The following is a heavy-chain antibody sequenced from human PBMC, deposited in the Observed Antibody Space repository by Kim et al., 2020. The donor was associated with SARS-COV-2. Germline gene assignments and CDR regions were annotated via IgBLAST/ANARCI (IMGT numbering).Heavy chain of an antibody. D-gene: IGHD2-21*02. Sequence: YAVSVKSRITINPDTSKNQFSLQLNSVTPEDTAVYYCARDLGVTLDAFDIWGQGTMVTVSS. V-gene: IGHV6-1*01. CDR3: ARDLGVTLDAFDI. J-gene: IGHJ3*02.